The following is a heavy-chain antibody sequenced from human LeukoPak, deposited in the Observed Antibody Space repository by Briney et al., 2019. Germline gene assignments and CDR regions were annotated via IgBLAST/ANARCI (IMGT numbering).Heavy chain of an antibody. Sequence: PGGSLRLSCAASGFTVSNSFMSWVRQAPRKGLEWVSVIYSGGSAYYADSVKGRFTISRDNSKNTLYLQMNSLRAEDTAVYYCTSVYGSGSYYSHCWGQGTLVTVSS. CDR1: GFTVSNSF. V-gene: IGHV3-53*01. J-gene: IGHJ4*02. CDR3: TSVYGSGSYYSHC. D-gene: IGHD3-10*01. CDR2: IYSGGSA.